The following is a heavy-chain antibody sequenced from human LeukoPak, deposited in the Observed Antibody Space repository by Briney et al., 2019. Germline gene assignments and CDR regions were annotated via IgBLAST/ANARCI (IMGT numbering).Heavy chain of an antibody. CDR2: INPNNGDT. Sequence: ASVKVSCKASGYTFTGYYMHWMRHAPGQGLEWMGWINPNNGDTNYAQKFRGTVTMTRDTSISTLYMELSSLRSDDTAVYYCARSHGGNSFDYWGQGTLVTVSS. CDR3: ARSHGGNSFDY. V-gene: IGHV1-2*02. D-gene: IGHD4-23*01. J-gene: IGHJ4*02. CDR1: GYTFTGYY.